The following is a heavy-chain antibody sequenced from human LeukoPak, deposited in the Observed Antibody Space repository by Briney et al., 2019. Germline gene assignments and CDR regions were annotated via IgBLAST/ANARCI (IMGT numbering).Heavy chain of an antibody. Sequence: ASVKVSCKASGYTFTSYDINWVRQATGQGLEWMGWMNPNSGNTGYAQKFQGRVTMTRNTSISTAYMELSSLRSEDTAVYYCARADILTWYNWFDPWGQGTLVTVSS. J-gene: IGHJ5*02. V-gene: IGHV1-8*01. D-gene: IGHD3-9*01. CDR1: GYTFTSYD. CDR3: ARADILTWYNWFDP. CDR2: MNPNSGNT.